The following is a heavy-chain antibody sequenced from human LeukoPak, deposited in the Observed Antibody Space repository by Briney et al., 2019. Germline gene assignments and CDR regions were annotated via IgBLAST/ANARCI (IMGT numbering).Heavy chain of an antibody. J-gene: IGHJ4*02. D-gene: IGHD3-10*01. CDR2: IYPADSDT. Sequence: KTGESLKISCQVSGYILTNYWIGWVRQMPGKGLESMGIIYPADSDTTYSPSFQGQVTISADKSISTVYLQWSSLKASDTAIYYCARQSRDGSKTRGYYFDYWGQGTLVTVSS. CDR3: ARQSRDGSKTRGYYFDY. V-gene: IGHV5-51*01. CDR1: GYILTNYW.